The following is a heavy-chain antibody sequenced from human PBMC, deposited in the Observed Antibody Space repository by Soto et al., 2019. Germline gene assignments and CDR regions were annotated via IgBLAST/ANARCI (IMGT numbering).Heavy chain of an antibody. V-gene: IGHV4-61*08. CDR3: ARAVRLPIFFDY. CDR1: GVPMGYGGFS. CDR2: IYYSGST. Sequence: PSGTPSPTCSVSGVPMGYGGFSWSWVRQSPGKGLEWIGYIYYSGSTNYNPSLKSRVTISVDTSKNQFSLKLSSVTAADTAVYYCARAVRLPIFFDYWGQGTLVTVSS. J-gene: IGHJ4*02. D-gene: IGHD3-10*01.